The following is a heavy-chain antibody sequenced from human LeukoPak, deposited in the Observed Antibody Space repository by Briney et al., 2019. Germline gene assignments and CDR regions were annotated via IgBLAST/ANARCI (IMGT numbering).Heavy chain of an antibody. J-gene: IGHJ6*02. CDR1: GYTFTSYG. CDR3: ARDTYYYDSSGYASEYGMDV. Sequence: ASVKVSCKASGYTFTSYGISWVRQAPGQGLEWMGWISAYNGNTNYAQKLQGRVPMTTDTSTSTAYMELRSLRSDDTAVYYCARDTYYYDSSGYASEYGMDVWGQGTTVTVSS. D-gene: IGHD3-22*01. V-gene: IGHV1-18*01. CDR2: ISAYNGNT.